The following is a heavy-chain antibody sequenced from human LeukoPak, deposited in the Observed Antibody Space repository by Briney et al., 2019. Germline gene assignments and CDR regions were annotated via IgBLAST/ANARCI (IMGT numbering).Heavy chain of an antibody. V-gene: IGHV1-8*01. J-gene: IGHJ5*02. Sequence: PEASVKVSCKASGYTFTSYDINWVRQATGQGLEWMGWMNPNSGNTGYAQKFQGRVTMTRNTSISTAYMELSSLRSEDTAVYYCARVSSIGYWFDPWGQGTLVTVSS. D-gene: IGHD2/OR15-2a*01. CDR1: GYTFTSYD. CDR3: ARVSSIGYWFDP. CDR2: MNPNSGNT.